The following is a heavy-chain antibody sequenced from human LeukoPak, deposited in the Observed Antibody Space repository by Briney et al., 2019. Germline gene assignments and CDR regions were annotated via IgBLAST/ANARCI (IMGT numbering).Heavy chain of an antibody. V-gene: IGHV5-51*01. CDR1: GYSFTSYW. J-gene: IGHJ6*02. CDR2: ISPGDFDT. Sequence: GESLKISCKGSGYSFTSYWIAWVRQMPGKGLEWMGIISPGDFDTTYGPSFQGQVTISADKSISTAYLQWSSMKASDTAIYYCARRHYDFWSSYSYYGMDVWGQGTTVTVSS. D-gene: IGHD3-3*01. CDR3: ARRHYDFWSSYSYYGMDV.